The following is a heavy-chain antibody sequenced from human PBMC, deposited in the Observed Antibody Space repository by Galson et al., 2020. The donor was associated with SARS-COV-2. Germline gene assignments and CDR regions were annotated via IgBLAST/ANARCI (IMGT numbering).Heavy chain of an antibody. V-gene: IGHV4-59*01. CDR1: GGSISSYY. CDR2: IYYSGST. J-gene: IGHJ3*02. D-gene: IGHD1-26*01. Sequence: ASETLSLTCTVSGGSISSYYWSWIRQPPGKGLEWIGYIYYSGSTNYNPSLKSRVTISVDTSKNQFSLKLSSVTAADTAVYYCARGEWELLGAFDIWGQGTMVTVSS. CDR3: ARGEWELLGAFDI.